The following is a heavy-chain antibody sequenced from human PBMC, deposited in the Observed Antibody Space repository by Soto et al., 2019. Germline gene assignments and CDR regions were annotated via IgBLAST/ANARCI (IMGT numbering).Heavy chain of an antibody. J-gene: IGHJ4*02. CDR3: ARDPSGTYYDD. CDR2: ISSSRSYT. CDR1: GFTFSNYY. D-gene: IGHD1-26*01. V-gene: IGHV3-11*05. Sequence: QVQLVESGGGLVKPGGSLRLSCAASGFTFSNYYMNWFSQAPGKGLEWVSYISSSRSYTNYADSVKGRFTISRDNAKNSLYLQMNSLRAEDTAVYYCARDPSGTYYDDWGQGTLVTVSS.